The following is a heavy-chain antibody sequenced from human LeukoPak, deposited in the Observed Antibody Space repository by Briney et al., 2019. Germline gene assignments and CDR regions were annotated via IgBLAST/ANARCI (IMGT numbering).Heavy chain of an antibody. D-gene: IGHD6-19*01. J-gene: IGHJ4*01. Sequence: GGSLRLSCAVSGFTVTNDYMNWVRQAPGKGLEWVSIIYSGGSTYYADSVKGRFTISRDSSNNTLFLQMTNLRAEDSGLYYCATDVRSSPLGFWGHGTPVTVSS. CDR2: IYSGGST. V-gene: IGHV3-66*01. CDR3: ATDVRSSPLGF. CDR1: GFTVTNDY.